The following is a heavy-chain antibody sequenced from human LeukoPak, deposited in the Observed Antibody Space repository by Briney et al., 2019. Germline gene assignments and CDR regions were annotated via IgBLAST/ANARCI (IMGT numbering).Heavy chain of an antibody. CDR2: MNPNSGNT. CDR3: ARGQAVAGFDY. CDR1: GYTFTSYY. J-gene: IGHJ4*02. Sequence: ASVKVSCKASGYTFTSYYMHWVRQAPGQGLEWMGWMNPNSGNTGYAQKFQGRVTMTRNTSISTAYMELSSLRSEDTAVYYCARGQAVAGFDYWGQGTLVTVSS. D-gene: IGHD6-19*01. V-gene: IGHV1-8*02.